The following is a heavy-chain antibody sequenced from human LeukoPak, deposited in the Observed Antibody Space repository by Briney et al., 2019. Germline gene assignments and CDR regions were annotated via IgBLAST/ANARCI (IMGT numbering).Heavy chain of an antibody. V-gene: IGHV4-61*01. CDR3: AGAHGDLSR. J-gene: IGHJ4*02. CDR2: IYYSGST. CDR1: GGSVSSDNYH. D-gene: IGHD2/OR15-2a*01. Sequence: SETLSLTCTVSGGSVSSDNYHWSWIRQPPGKGLEWIGYIYYSGSTKSNPSLKSRVTISIDTSINQFYLQLNSVTAVDTAVYYCAGAHGDLSRWGQGTLVTVSS.